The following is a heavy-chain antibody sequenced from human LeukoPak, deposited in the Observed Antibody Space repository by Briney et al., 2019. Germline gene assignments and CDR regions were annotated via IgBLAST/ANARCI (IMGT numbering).Heavy chain of an antibody. J-gene: IGHJ4*02. CDR3: ARDSGSSWYPVGFDY. Sequence: GGSLRLSCAASGFTFSSYSMNWVRQAPGKGLEWVSYISSSSSTIYYADSVKGRFTISRDNAKNSLYLQMNSLRAEDTAVYYCARDSGSSWYPVGFDYWGQGTLVTVSS. D-gene: IGHD6-13*01. CDR2: ISSSSSTI. V-gene: IGHV3-48*01. CDR1: GFTFSSYS.